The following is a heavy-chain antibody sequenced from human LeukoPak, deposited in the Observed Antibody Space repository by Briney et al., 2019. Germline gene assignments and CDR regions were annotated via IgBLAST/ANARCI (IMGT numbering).Heavy chain of an antibody. CDR1: GYTFTGYY. CDR3: ARGPHKRTYDRDNWFDP. V-gene: IGHV1-46*01. Sequence: ASVKVSCKASGYTFTGYYMVWVRQAPGQGLEWMGIINPSSGTTNYAQKFQGRVTMTRDMSTSTVYMELSSLRSEDTAVYYCARGPHKRTYDRDNWFDPWGQGTLVTVSS. CDR2: INPSSGTT. D-gene: IGHD3-3*01. J-gene: IGHJ5*02.